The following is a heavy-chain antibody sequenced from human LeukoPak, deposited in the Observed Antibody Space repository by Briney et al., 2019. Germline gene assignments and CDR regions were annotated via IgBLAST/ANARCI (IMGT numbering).Heavy chain of an antibody. CDR1: GFTLSSYW. Sequence: GGSLRLSCAASGFTLSSYWMSWVRQAPGKGLEWVSSISSSGSNIYYADSVKGRFTISRDNAKNSVYLQMNSLRAEDTAVYYCARAYGSDIKSDYWGQGTLVTVSS. V-gene: IGHV3-21*01. CDR3: ARAYGSDIKSDY. D-gene: IGHD3-10*01. J-gene: IGHJ4*02. CDR2: ISSSGSNI.